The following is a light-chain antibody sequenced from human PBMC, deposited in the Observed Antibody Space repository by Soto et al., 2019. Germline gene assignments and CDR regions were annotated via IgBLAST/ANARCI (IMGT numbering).Light chain of an antibody. CDR2: KAS. CDR3: QHYNSYSEA. Sequence: DIQMTQSPSTLSGSVGDRVTITCRASQTISSWLAWYQQKPGKAPKLLNYKASTLKSGVPSRFSGNGSRTEFTLTISSLQPDDFATYYCQHYNSYSEAFAQGTKVDIK. CDR1: QTISSW. V-gene: IGKV1-5*03. J-gene: IGKJ1*01.